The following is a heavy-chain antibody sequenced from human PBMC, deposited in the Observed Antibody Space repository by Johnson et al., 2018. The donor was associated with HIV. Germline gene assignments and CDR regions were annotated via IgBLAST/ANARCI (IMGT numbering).Heavy chain of an antibody. CDR3: ARGGLTYYYDSSGYPDAFDI. CDR1: GFTFSSYG. J-gene: IGHJ3*02. V-gene: IGHV3-30*19. D-gene: IGHD3-22*01. CDR2: IWYDGSNQ. Sequence: QMLLVESGGGVVQPGRSLRLSCAASGFTFSSYGMHWVRQAPGKGLEWVAVIWYDGSNQYYADSVKGRFTISRDNSKNTLYLQMNSLRAEDTAIYYCARGGLTYYYDSSGYPDAFDIWGQGTMVTVSS.